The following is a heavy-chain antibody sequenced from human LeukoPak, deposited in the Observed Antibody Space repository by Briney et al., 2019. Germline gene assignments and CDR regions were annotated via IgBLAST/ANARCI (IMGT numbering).Heavy chain of an antibody. J-gene: IGHJ4*02. Sequence: GGSLRLSCAASGFTFSSYSMNWVRQAPGKGLEWVSSISSSSSYIYYADSVKGRFTISRDNAKNSLYLQMNSLRAEDTAVYYCARAGGIVVVAAETGFDYWGQGTLVTVSS. D-gene: IGHD2-15*01. CDR2: ISSSSSYI. V-gene: IGHV3-21*01. CDR3: ARAGGIVVVAAETGFDY. CDR1: GFTFSSYS.